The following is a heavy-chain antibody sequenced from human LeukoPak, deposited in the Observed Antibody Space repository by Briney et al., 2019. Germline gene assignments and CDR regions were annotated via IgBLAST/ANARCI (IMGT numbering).Heavy chain of an antibody. V-gene: IGHV3-7*01. Sequence: GGSLRLSCAASGFTFSSYWMGWVRQAPGKGLEWVANIKQDGSEKYYADSVKGRFTISRDNSKNTLYLQMNSLRAEDTAVYYCARGAARMVEMATIISFEYWGQGTLVTVSS. CDR2: IKQDGSEK. D-gene: IGHD5-24*01. J-gene: IGHJ4*02. CDR3: ARGAARMVEMATIISFEY. CDR1: GFTFSSYW.